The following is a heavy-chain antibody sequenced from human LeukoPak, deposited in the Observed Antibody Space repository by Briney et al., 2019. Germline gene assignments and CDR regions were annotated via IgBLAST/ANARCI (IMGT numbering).Heavy chain of an antibody. J-gene: IGHJ4*02. Sequence: GGSLRLSCAASGFTFSDYYMSWIRQAPGKGLEWVSYISSSGSTIYYADSVKGRFTISRDNAKNSLYLQMNSLRAEDTAVYYCARDVGPHPYYDSSGYCDYWGQGTLVTVSS. V-gene: IGHV3-11*01. D-gene: IGHD3-22*01. CDR2: ISSSGSTI. CDR3: ARDVGPHPYYDSSGYCDY. CDR1: GFTFSDYY.